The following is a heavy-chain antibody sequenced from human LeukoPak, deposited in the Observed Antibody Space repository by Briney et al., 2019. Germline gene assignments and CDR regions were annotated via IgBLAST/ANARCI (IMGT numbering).Heavy chain of an antibody. V-gene: IGHV1-18*01. D-gene: IGHD3-9*01. CDR1: GYTFTRYG. J-gene: IGHJ3*02. CDR3: ARDRTIPSYYDILTGYRTVAAFDI. Sequence: ASVKVSCKASGYTFTRYGISWVRQAPGQGLEWMGWISAYNGNTNYAQKLQGRVTMTTDTSTSTAYMELRSLRSDDTAVYYCARDRTIPSYYDILTGYRTVAAFDIWGQGTMVTVSS. CDR2: ISAYNGNT.